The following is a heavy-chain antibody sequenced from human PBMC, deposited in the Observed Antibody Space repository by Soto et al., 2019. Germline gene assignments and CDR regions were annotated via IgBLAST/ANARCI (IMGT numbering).Heavy chain of an antibody. J-gene: IGHJ4*02. D-gene: IGHD6-13*01. CDR1: AFTVSSNY. Sequence: EVQVVESGGDLVQPGGSLRLSCAASAFTVSSNYMTWVRQAPGKGLEWVAVIYTSGNTDYADSVKGRFTISRDNSKNTVSLQMTSLKTEDTAVYYCARSRATAINFVIDYWGQGTLVTVSS. CDR2: IYTSGNT. CDR3: ARSRATAINFVIDY. V-gene: IGHV3-66*01.